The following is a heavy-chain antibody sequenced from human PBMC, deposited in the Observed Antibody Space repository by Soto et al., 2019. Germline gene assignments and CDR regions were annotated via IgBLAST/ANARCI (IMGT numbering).Heavy chain of an antibody. CDR1: GFTFSSYW. V-gene: IGHV3-74*01. J-gene: IGHJ6*02. CDR2: INNDGSST. D-gene: IGHD2-21*01. CDR3: ARDPLIGDTDYGLDV. Sequence: EVQLVESGGGLVQPGGSLIVSCAASGFTFSSYWMHWVRQAPGKGLVWVSRINNDGSSTSYAESVKGRFTISRDNAKSTLYLEMSSLRAGDTAVYYYARDPLIGDTDYGLDVWGQGTTVTVS.